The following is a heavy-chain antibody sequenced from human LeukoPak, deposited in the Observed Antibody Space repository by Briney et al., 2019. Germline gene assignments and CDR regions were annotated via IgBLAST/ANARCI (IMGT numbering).Heavy chain of an antibody. V-gene: IGHV3-7*03. CDR1: GFTFSGFW. CDR3: ARPSYSSSSSV. D-gene: IGHD6-6*01. J-gene: IGHJ3*01. Sequence: PGGSLRLSCAVSGFTFSGFWMSWSRQVPGKGLEWVASINSDGSEGYYADVVKGRFTISRDNAKNSLYLQINSLRAEDTAVYYCARPSYSSSSSVWGQGTMVTVSS. CDR2: INSDGSEG.